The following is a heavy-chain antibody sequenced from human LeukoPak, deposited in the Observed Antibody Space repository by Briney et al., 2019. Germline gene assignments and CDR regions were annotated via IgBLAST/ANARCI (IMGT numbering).Heavy chain of an antibody. Sequence: SEILSLTCTVSGGSISNYFWSWIRQPPGKGLEWIAYIYSSGNTNYNPSLRGRVTISVDTSKNQFSLRMNSVTAADTAVYYCARDEYYYDSSGYYSRWFDPWGQGTLVTVSS. CDR2: IYSSGNT. CDR3: ARDEYYYDSSGYYSRWFDP. V-gene: IGHV4-59*12. D-gene: IGHD3-22*01. J-gene: IGHJ5*02. CDR1: GGSISNYF.